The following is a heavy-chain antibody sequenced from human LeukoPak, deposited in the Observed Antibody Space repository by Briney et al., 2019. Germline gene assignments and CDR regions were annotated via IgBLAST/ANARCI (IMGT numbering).Heavy chain of an antibody. D-gene: IGHD1-26*01. Sequence: ASVKVSCKASGYTVTSYGISWGRQAPGQGLEWMGGISAFDGKTKYSQEFQGRVTITTDTATRTAYMELSSLRSEDIAVYYCARGATNLYFDFWGQGTLVTVSS. CDR1: GYTVTSYG. J-gene: IGHJ4*02. CDR3: ARGATNLYFDF. V-gene: IGHV1-18*03. CDR2: ISAFDGKT.